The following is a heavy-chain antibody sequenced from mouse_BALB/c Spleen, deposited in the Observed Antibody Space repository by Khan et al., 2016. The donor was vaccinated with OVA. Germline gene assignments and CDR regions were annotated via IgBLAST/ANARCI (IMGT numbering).Heavy chain of an antibody. CDR3: ARRGTTAGFAMDY. CDR1: GFTFSSFG. D-gene: IGHD1-2*01. J-gene: IGHJ4*01. V-gene: IGHV5-17*02. CDR2: ISSGSGTI. Sequence: EVELVESGGGLVQPGGSRKLSCAASGFTFSSFGMHWFRQAPEKGLEWVAYISSGSGTIYYADTVKGRFTISRDNPKNTLFLQMTSLRSEDTAMYYGARRGTTAGFAMDYWGQGTSVTVSS.